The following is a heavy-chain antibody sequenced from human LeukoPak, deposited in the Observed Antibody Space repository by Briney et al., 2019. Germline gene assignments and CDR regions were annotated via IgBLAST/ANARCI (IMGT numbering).Heavy chain of an antibody. CDR1: GFTFDDYA. D-gene: IGHD2-2*01. V-gene: IGHV3-9*03. Sequence: QPGGSLRLSCAASGFTFDDYAMHWVRQAPGKGLEWVSGISWNSGSIGYADSVKGRFTISRDNAKNSLYLQMNSLRAEDMALYYCAGTSTRWQAFDIWGQGTMVTVSS. J-gene: IGHJ3*02. CDR2: ISWNSGSI. CDR3: AGTSTRWQAFDI.